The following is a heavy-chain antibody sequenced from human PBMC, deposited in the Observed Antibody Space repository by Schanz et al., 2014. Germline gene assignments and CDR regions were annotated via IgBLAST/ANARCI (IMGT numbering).Heavy chain of an antibody. CDR1: GFTLNNAW. Sequence: EVQLVESGGGLVKPGGSLRLSCATSGFTLNNAWMNWVRQAPGKGLQWVARIKSKTDGGTRDYAAPVKGRFTISTDVSKNTVYLQMNSRKTEDTAVYYCAADLWFGAVWGVWWGQGTLVTVSS. V-gene: IGHV3-15*01. D-gene: IGHD3-10*01. CDR3: AADLWFGAVWGVW. CDR2: IKSKTDGGTR. J-gene: IGHJ4*02.